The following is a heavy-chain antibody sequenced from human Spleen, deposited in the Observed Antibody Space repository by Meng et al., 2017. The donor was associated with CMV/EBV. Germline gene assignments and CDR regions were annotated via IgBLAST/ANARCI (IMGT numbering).Heavy chain of an antibody. Sequence: GESLKISCAASGFTFSNAWMSWVRQAPGKGLEWVGRIKSKTDGGTTDYAAPVKGRFTISRDDSKNTLYLQMNSLKTEDTAVYYCTTDRQGYMQEYDAFDIWGQGTMVTVS. CDR1: GFTFSNAW. CDR2: IKSKTDGGTT. CDR3: TTDRQGYMQEYDAFDI. V-gene: IGHV3-15*01. J-gene: IGHJ3*02. D-gene: IGHD5-12*01.